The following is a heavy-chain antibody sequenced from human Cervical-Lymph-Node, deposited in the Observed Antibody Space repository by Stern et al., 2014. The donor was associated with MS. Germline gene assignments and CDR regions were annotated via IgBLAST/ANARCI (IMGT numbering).Heavy chain of an antibody. V-gene: IGHV3-15*01. CDR2: IRSKVDGGTT. CDR1: GLTFISAW. CDR3: STDSAYPFDF. D-gene: IGHD5-12*01. Sequence: EVQLVESGGGLVKPGGSLRLSCRASGLTFISAWMSWVRQAPGKGLDGIGHIRSKVDGGTTDYAAPVKGRFTISREDSENTVYLHMDSLTAEDTALYYCSTDSAYPFDFWGQGTLVTVSS. J-gene: IGHJ4*02.